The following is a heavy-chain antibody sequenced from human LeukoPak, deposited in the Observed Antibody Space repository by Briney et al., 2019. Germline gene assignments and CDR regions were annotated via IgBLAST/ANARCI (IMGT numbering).Heavy chain of an antibody. CDR2: ISGSGGST. Sequence: GGSLRLSCAASEFIFSSDAMSWVRQAPGKGLEWVSGISGSGGSTDYADSVKGRFTISRDNSKNTLYLQMNSLRAEDTAVYYCATDSSTWYFDYWGQGTQVTVSS. J-gene: IGHJ4*02. CDR1: EFIFSSDA. CDR3: ATDSSTWYFDY. D-gene: IGHD6-13*01. V-gene: IGHV3-23*01.